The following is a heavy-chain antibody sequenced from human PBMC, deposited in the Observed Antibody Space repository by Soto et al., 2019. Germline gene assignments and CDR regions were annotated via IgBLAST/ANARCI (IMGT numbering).Heavy chain of an antibody. D-gene: IGHD6-19*01. CDR2: INPNSGGT. Sequence: ASVKVSCTSSGYTFTGYYMQWVRQAPGQGLGWMGLINPNSGGTNYAQKFQGWVTMTRDTSISTAYMELSRLRSDDTAVYYCARAHQQSFSSSGWANRGGFEIWGQGTMVTVSS. J-gene: IGHJ3*02. CDR1: GYTFTGYY. V-gene: IGHV1-2*04. CDR3: ARAHQQSFSSSGWANRGGFEI.